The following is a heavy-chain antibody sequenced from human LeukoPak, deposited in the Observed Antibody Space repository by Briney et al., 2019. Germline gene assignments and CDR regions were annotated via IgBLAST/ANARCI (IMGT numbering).Heavy chain of an antibody. Sequence: GESLKISCKGSGYSFSTYWIGWVRQMPGKGLECMAMISPGDSDTRYSPSFQGHVTISADKSINTAYLQWSSLRASDTAIYYCARASSTWAFDPWGQGTLVTVSS. CDR1: GYSFSTYW. CDR2: ISPGDSDT. V-gene: IGHV5-51*01. CDR3: ARASSTWAFDP. J-gene: IGHJ5*02. D-gene: IGHD6-13*01.